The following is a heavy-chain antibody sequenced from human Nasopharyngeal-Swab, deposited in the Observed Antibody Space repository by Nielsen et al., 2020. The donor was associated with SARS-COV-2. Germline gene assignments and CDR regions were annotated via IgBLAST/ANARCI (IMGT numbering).Heavy chain of an antibody. Sequence: GESLKISCAASGFTFSDYYMSWIRQAPGKGLEWVSAISGSGGSTYYADSVKGRFTISRDNSKNTLYLQMNSLRAEDTAVYYCAKGLTLDYDYFDYWGQGTLVTVSS. D-gene: IGHD4-17*01. V-gene: IGHV3-23*01. J-gene: IGHJ4*02. CDR3: AKGLTLDYDYFDY. CDR2: ISGSGGST. CDR1: GFTFSDYY.